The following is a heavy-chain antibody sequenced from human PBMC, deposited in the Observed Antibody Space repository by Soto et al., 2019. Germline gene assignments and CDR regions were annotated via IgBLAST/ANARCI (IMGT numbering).Heavy chain of an antibody. Sequence: GESLKISCKGSGYNFAGYWIAWVRQMPGKGLELMGIIYPSDSGTRYRPSFQGQVTISADKSISSAYLQWSSLRASDTAMYYCARGGVSTRTFDYWGQGTPVPVSS. CDR2: IYPSDSGT. CDR1: GYNFAGYW. D-gene: IGHD3-3*01. V-gene: IGHV5-51*01. CDR3: ARGGVSTRTFDY. J-gene: IGHJ4*02.